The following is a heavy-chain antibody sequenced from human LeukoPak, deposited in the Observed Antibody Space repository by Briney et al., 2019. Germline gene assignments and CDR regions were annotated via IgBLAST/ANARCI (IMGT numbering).Heavy chain of an antibody. CDR3: ARGGTITGTSWFDP. Sequence: VASVTVSCTASGGTFSSYAISWVRQAPGQGLEWMGRIIPILGIANYAQKFQGRVTITADKSTSTAYMELSSLRSEDTAVYYCARGGTITGTSWFDPWGQGTLVTVSS. D-gene: IGHD1-7*01. V-gene: IGHV1-69*04. CDR1: GGTFSSYA. CDR2: IIPILGIA. J-gene: IGHJ5*02.